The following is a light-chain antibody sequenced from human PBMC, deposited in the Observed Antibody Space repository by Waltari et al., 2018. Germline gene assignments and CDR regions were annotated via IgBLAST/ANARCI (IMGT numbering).Light chain of an antibody. Sequence: SYELTQPPSVSVSPGQPARITCSGDALPKQYAYWYQQKPGQAPGLGIYKDRERPSGIPERFSGSSSGTTVTLTISGVQAEDEADYYCQSADSSGTPWVFGGGTKLTVL. CDR1: ALPKQY. J-gene: IGLJ2*01. CDR2: KDR. CDR3: QSADSSGTPWV. V-gene: IGLV3-25*03.